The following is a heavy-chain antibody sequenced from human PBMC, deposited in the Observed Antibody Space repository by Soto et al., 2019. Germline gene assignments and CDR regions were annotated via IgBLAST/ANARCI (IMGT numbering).Heavy chain of an antibody. Sequence: SVKVSCKASGGTFSSYAISWVRQAPGQGLEWMGGIIPIFGTANYAQKFQGRVTITADESASTAYMELSSLRSEDTAVYYCARENVWGSYRSYYYYGMDVWGQGTTVTVSS. CDR1: GGTFSSYA. CDR2: IIPIFGTA. V-gene: IGHV1-69*13. D-gene: IGHD3-16*02. CDR3: ARENVWGSYRSYYYYGMDV. J-gene: IGHJ6*02.